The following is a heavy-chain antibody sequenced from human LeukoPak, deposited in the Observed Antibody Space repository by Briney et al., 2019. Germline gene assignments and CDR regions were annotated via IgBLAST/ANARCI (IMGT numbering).Heavy chain of an antibody. CDR3: ARGVATDY. J-gene: IGHJ4*02. CDR2: MNPNSGNT. Sequence: ASVTVSCKASGYTFTSYDINWVRQAPGQGLEWMGWMNPNSGNTDYAQKFQGRVTMTRDTSISTAYMELSSLRSEDTAVYYCARGVATDYWGQGTLVTVSS. V-gene: IGHV1-8*01. CDR1: GYTFTSYD.